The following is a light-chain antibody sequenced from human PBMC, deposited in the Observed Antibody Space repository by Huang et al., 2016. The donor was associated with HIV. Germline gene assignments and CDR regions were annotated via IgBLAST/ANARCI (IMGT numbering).Light chain of an antibody. Sequence: DIQMTQSPSTLSASVGDRVTITCRASQTISTWLAWYQQKPGRAPKLLIHKASTLESGVPSRFSGSGSGTEFTLTISRLQPDDYATYYYQQYNTYSYTFGQGTKLEIK. V-gene: IGKV1-5*03. J-gene: IGKJ2*01. CDR1: QTISTW. CDR2: KAS. CDR3: QQYNTYSYT.